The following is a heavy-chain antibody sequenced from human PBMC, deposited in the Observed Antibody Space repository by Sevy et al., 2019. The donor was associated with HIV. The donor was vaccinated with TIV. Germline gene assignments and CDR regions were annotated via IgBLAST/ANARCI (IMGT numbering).Heavy chain of an antibody. V-gene: IGHV3-23*01. Sequence: GGSLRLSCAASGFTFSSYAMSWVRQAPGKGLEWVSAISGSGGSTDYADSVKGRFTISRDNSKNTLYLQMNSLRAEDTAVYYCAKDGYKPSVGDENYNYYYMDVWGKGTTVTVSS. CDR1: GFTFSSYA. J-gene: IGHJ6*03. D-gene: IGHD1-20*01. CDR2: ISGSGGST. CDR3: AKDGYKPSVGDENYNYYYMDV.